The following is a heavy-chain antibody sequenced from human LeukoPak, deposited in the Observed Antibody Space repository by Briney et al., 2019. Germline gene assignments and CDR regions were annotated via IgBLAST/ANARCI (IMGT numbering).Heavy chain of an antibody. CDR1: GGSFSGYY. Sequence: SETLSLTCAVYGGSFSGYYWSWIRQPPGKGLEWIGYIYYSGSTKYNPSLKSRVTISVDTSKNQFSLRLSSVTAADTAVYYCARDWGVSARPGYMDVWGKGTTVTVSS. J-gene: IGHJ6*03. CDR3: ARDWGVSARPGYMDV. CDR2: IYYSGST. V-gene: IGHV4-59*01. D-gene: IGHD6-6*01.